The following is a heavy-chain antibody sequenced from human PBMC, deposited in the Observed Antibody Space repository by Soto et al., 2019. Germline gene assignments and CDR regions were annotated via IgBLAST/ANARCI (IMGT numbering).Heavy chain of an antibody. CDR2: TYYSGST. J-gene: IGHJ6*02. Sequence: QVQLQESGPGLVKPSQTLSLTCTVSGGSITSGGYYWSWIRQHTGKGLEWIGYTYYSGSTYYNPSLKSQVTISIDTSKNQFSLILSSVTAADTAVYYCARGLAYCGGDCYSTYGMDVWGQGTTVTVSS. D-gene: IGHD2-21*02. V-gene: IGHV4-31*01. CDR1: GGSITSGGYY. CDR3: ARGLAYCGGDCYSTYGMDV.